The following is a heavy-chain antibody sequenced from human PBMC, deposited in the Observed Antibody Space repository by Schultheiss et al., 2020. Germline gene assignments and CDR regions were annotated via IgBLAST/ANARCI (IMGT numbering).Heavy chain of an antibody. V-gene: IGHV3-48*03. CDR3: AKDGKTWIQLWFLGYYYYGMDV. D-gene: IGHD5-18*01. CDR2: ISSSGSTI. Sequence: GGSLRLSCAASGFTFSSYEMNWVRQAPGKGLEWVSYISSSGSTIYYADSVKGRFTISRDNSKNTLYLQMNSLRAEDTAVYYCAKDGKTWIQLWFLGYYYYGMDVWGQGTTVTVSS. J-gene: IGHJ6*02. CDR1: GFTFSSYE.